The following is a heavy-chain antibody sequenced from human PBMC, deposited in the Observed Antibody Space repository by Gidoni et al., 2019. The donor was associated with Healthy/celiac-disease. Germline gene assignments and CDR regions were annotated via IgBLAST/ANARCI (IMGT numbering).Heavy chain of an antibody. CDR1: GFTFSSYS. CDR2: ISSSSSYI. J-gene: IGHJ5*02. V-gene: IGHV3-21*01. D-gene: IGHD6-13*01. Sequence: EVQLVESGGGLVKPGGSLRLSCAASGFTFSSYSMNWVRQAPGKGLEWVSSISSSSSYIYYADSVKGRFTISRDNAKNSLYLQMNSLRAEDTAVYYCARDSFPGTLGWFDPWGQGTLVTVSS. CDR3: ARDSFPGTLGWFDP.